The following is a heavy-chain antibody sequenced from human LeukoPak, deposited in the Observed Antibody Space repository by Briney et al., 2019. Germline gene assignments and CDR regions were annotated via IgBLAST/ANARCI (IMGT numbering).Heavy chain of an antibody. Sequence: SETLSLTCTVSGGSISSSSYYWGWIRQPPGKGLEWIGSIYYSGSTYYNPSLKSRVTISVDTSKNQFSLKLSSVTAADTAVYYCARDHLVAGAFDIWGQGTMVTVSS. CDR1: GGSISSSSYY. CDR3: ARDHLVAGAFDI. V-gene: IGHV4-39*07. CDR2: IYYSGST. J-gene: IGHJ3*02. D-gene: IGHD6-19*01.